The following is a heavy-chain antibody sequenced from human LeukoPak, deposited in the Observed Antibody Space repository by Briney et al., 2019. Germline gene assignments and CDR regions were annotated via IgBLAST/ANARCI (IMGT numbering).Heavy chain of an antibody. Sequence: RGSLRLSCAASGFTFSSYAMHWVRQAPGKGLEWVAVISYDGSNKYYADSVKGRFTISRDNSKNTLYLQMNSLRAEDTAVYYCARDKSQQWLDGFDYWGQGTLVTVSS. CDR1: GFTFSSYA. J-gene: IGHJ4*02. CDR2: ISYDGSNK. V-gene: IGHV3-30-3*01. CDR3: ARDKSQQWLDGFDY. D-gene: IGHD6-19*01.